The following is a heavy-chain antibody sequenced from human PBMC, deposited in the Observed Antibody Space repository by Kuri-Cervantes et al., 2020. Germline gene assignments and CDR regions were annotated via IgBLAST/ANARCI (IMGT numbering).Heavy chain of an antibody. J-gene: IGHJ4*02. CDR2: ISYDGSNK. V-gene: IGHV3-30*07. CDR1: GFTFSSYA. D-gene: IGHD2-15*01. Sequence: GESLKISCAASGFTFSSYAMHWVRQAPGKGLEWVAVISYDGSNKYYADSVKGRFTISRDNSKNTLYLQMNSLRAEDTAVYYCAKGLGSGPNYFDYWGQGTLVTVSS. CDR3: AKGLGSGPNYFDY.